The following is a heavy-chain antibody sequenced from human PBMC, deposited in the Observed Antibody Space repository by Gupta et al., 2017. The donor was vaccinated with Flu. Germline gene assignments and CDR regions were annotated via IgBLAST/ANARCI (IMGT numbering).Heavy chain of an antibody. CDR3: AREKFCHTSSCYRWFDP. Sequence: QVQLVQSGAEVKKPGASVKVSCQASGYTFTAYYIHWVRQAPGQGPEWMGRINPHSGSTNYEQRFQGRVTMTWDTSISTAYMELSGLGSDDAALYYCAREKFCHTSSCYRWFDPWGQGTLVTVSS. J-gene: IGHJ5*02. V-gene: IGHV1-2*06. CDR2: INPHSGST. D-gene: IGHD2-2*02. CDR1: GYTFTAYY.